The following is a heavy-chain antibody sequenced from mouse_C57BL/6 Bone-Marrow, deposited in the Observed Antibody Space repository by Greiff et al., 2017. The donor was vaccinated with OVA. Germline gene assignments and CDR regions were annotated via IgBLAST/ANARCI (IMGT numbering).Heavy chain of an antibody. CDR3: ASGAMDY. CDR2: IYPSDSET. Sequence: QVHVKQPGAELVRPGSSVKLSCKASGYTFTSYWMDWVKQRPGQGLEWIGNIYPSDSETHYNQKLKDKATLTVDKSSSTAYMQLSSLTSEDSAVYYCASGAMDYWGQGTSVTVSS. CDR1: GYTFTSYW. V-gene: IGHV1-61*01. J-gene: IGHJ4*01.